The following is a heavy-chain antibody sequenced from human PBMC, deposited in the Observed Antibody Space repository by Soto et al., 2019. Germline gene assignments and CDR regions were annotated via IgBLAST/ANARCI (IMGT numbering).Heavy chain of an antibody. Sequence: SQTLSLTCALSGDSVSSNSAAWNWIRQSPSRGLEWLGRTYYRSKWYNDYAVSVKSRITINPDTSKNQFSLQLNSVTPEDTAVYYCARDYYASSGSLNWLDPCCQGTLVSVST. J-gene: IGHJ5*02. D-gene: IGHD3-22*01. CDR2: TYYRSKWYN. CDR1: GDSVSSNSAA. V-gene: IGHV6-1*01. CDR3: ARDYYASSGSLNWLDP.